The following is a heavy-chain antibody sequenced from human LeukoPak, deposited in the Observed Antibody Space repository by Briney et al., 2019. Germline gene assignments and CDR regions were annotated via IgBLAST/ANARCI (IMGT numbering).Heavy chain of an antibody. V-gene: IGHV3-48*01. CDR1: GFTFSSYS. CDR3: ARGKTDQQGWLTYYYYMDV. CDR2: ITPSSSSI. Sequence: GGSLRLSCAASGFTFSSYSMNWVRQAPGKGLEWISYITPSSSSIYYADSVKGRFTISRDNSKNTLYLQMNSLRAEDAAVYYCARGKTDQQGWLTYYYYMDVWGKGTTVTVSS. J-gene: IGHJ6*03. D-gene: IGHD6-19*01.